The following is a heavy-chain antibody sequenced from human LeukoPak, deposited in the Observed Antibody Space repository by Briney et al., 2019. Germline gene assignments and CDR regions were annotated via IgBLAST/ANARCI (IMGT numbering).Heavy chain of an antibody. CDR2: IIPIFGTA. J-gene: IGHJ3*02. D-gene: IGHD3-3*01. Sequence: ASVKVSCKASGGTFSSYAISWVRQAPGQGLEWMGGIIPIFGTANYAQKLQGRVTMTTDTSTSTAYMELRSLTSDDTAVYYCARLRFLEATYAFDIWGQGTMVTVSS. CDR1: GGTFSSYA. V-gene: IGHV1-69*05. CDR3: ARLRFLEATYAFDI.